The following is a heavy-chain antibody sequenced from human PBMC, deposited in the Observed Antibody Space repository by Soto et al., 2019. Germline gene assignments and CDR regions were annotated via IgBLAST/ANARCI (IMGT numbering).Heavy chain of an antibody. V-gene: IGHV1-18*01. J-gene: IGHJ4*02. CDR3: AKVGSSSGLLLSPY. D-gene: IGHD6-6*01. CDR2: ISAYNGNT. Sequence: SAKVSCKASGETFNSYGISWVRQAPGQGLEWMGWISAYNGNTNYAQKLQGRVTMTTDTSTSTAYMELRSLRSDDTAVDFFAKVGSSSGLLLSPYWGRGTLVTVSS. CDR1: GETFNSYG.